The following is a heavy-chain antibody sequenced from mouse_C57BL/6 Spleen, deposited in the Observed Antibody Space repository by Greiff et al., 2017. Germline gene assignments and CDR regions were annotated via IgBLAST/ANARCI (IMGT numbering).Heavy chain of an antibody. J-gene: IGHJ1*03. CDR3: ARDTTGSSLGYFDV. V-gene: IGHV1-55*01. Sequence: QVQLQQPGAELVKPGASVKMSCKASGYTFTSYWLTWVKQRPGQGLAWIGDIYPGSGSTNYNEKFKSKATLTVDTSSSTAYMQLSSLTSEDSAVYYCARDTTGSSLGYFDVWGTGTTVTVSS. CDR2: IYPGSGST. CDR1: GYTFTSYW. D-gene: IGHD1-1*01.